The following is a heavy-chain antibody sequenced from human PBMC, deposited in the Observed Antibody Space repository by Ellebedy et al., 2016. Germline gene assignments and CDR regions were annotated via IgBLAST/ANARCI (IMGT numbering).Heavy chain of an antibody. Sequence: ASVKVSCXASGYTFTSYGISWVRQAPGQGLEWMGWISAYNGNTNYAQKLQGRVTMTTDTSTSTAYMELRSLRSDDTAVYYCAKENRYFDWLLGAFGIWGQGTMVTVSS. CDR2: ISAYNGNT. D-gene: IGHD3-9*01. J-gene: IGHJ3*02. CDR1: GYTFTSYG. CDR3: AKENRYFDWLLGAFGI. V-gene: IGHV1-18*01.